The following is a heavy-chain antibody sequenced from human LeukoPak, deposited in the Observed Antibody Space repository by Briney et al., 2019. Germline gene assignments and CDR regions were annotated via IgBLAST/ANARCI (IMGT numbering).Heavy chain of an antibody. J-gene: IGHJ6*03. V-gene: IGHV3-48*01. CDR2: ISSSSSTI. D-gene: IGHD2-2*01. Sequence: PGGSLRLSCAAPGFTFSSYSMNWVRQAPGKGLEWVSYISSSSSTIYYADSVKGRFTISRDNAKNSLYLQMNSLRAEDTAVYYCARDLGYCSSTSCYWGYYYYYMDAWGKGTTVTVSS. CDR3: ARDLGYCSSTSCYWGYYYYYMDA. CDR1: GFTFSSYS.